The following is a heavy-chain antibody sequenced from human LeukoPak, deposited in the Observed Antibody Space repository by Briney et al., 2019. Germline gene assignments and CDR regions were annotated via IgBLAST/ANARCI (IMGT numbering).Heavy chain of an antibody. Sequence: PGGSLRLSCAASGFNFSSYTMYWVRQAPGKGLEWVSSISTSSNYIYYADSVKGRFTISRDNAQNSLYLQMNSLRAEDTAVYYCARLFDYGDYRAEPYWGQGSLVTVSS. CDR1: GFNFSSYT. CDR3: ARLFDYGDYRAEPY. J-gene: IGHJ4*02. D-gene: IGHD4-17*01. CDR2: ISTSSNYI. V-gene: IGHV3-21*01.